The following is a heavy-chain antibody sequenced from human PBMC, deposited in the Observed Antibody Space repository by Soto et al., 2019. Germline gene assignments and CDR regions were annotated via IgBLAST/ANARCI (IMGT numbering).Heavy chain of an antibody. CDR1: GGSVSSGSYY. CDR3: ARVGFYYDVYFDY. CDR2: IYYSGST. D-gene: IGHD3-22*01. J-gene: IGHJ4*02. Sequence: SETLSLTCTVSGGSVSSGSYYWSWIRQPPGKGLEWIGYIYYSGSTNYNPSLKSRVTISVDTSKNQFSLKLSSVTAADTAVYYCARVGFYYDVYFDYWGQGTLVTVS. V-gene: IGHV4-61*01.